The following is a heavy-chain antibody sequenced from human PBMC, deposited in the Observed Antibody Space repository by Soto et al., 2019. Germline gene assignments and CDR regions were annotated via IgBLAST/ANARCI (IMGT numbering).Heavy chain of an antibody. V-gene: IGHV4-31*03. D-gene: IGHD3-10*01. CDR2: IYYSGST. CDR1: GGSISSGGYY. CDR3: AREGNLWFGEYAY. J-gene: IGHJ4*02. Sequence: SETLSLTCTVSGGSISSGGYYWSWIRQHPGKGLEWIGYIYYSGSTYYNPSLKSRVTISVDTSKNQFSLKLSSVTAADTAVYYCAREGNLWFGEYAYWGQGTLVTVSS.